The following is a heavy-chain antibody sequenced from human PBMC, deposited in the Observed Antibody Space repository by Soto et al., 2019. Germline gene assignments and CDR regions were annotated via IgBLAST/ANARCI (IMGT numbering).Heavy chain of an antibody. D-gene: IGHD3-3*01. J-gene: IGHJ5*02. CDR2: INHSGST. Sequence: SETLSLTYAVYGGSFSGYYWSWIRQPPGKGLEWIGEINHSGSTNYNPSLKSRVTISVDTSKNQFSLKLSSVTAADTAVYYCARKARYYDFWSATRYNWFDPWGQGTLVTVSS. V-gene: IGHV4-34*01. CDR1: GGSFSGYY. CDR3: ARKARYYDFWSATRYNWFDP.